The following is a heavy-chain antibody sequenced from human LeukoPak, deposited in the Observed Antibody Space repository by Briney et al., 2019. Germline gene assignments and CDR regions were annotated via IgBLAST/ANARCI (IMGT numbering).Heavy chain of an antibody. V-gene: IGHV4-61*02. CDR3: ARGFLDYYDSSGYVEYYFDY. D-gene: IGHD3-22*01. CDR2: IYMSGST. J-gene: IGHJ4*02. CDR1: GGSIRSGTDY. Sequence: SQTLSLTCSVSGGSIRSGTDYWSWVRQPAGKGLEWIGRIYMSGSTDYNPSFKSRVTMSVDTSKNQLSLKLGSVTAADTAVYYCARGFLDYYDSSGYVEYYFDYWGQGTLVTVSS.